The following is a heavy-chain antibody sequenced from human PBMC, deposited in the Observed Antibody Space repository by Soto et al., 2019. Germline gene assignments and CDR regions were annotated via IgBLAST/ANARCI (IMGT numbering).Heavy chain of an antibody. D-gene: IGHD2-8*01. J-gene: IGHJ4*02. Sequence: QVQLVQSGPEVKKPGASVKVSCKASGYTFTNYGFNWVRQAPGQGLEWMGWTSAYNGHTKYSQIFQARVIMTTDTSTRTAYMELRSRTSDDTCVYYCARKGAGTNPLGYCGQGTLVTVSS. V-gene: IGHV1-18*01. CDR2: TSAYNGHT. CDR1: GYTFTNYG. CDR3: ARKGAGTNPLGY.